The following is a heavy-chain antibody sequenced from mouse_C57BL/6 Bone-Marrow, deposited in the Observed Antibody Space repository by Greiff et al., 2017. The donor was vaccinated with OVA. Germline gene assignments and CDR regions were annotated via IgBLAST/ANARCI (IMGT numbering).Heavy chain of an antibody. CDR1: GYTFTDYE. CDR2: IDPETGGT. J-gene: IGHJ2*01. CDR3: TRAYYGSSDDYFDY. V-gene: IGHV1-15*01. D-gene: IGHD1-1*01. Sequence: VQLQQSGAELVRPGASVTLSCKASGYTFTDYEMHWVKQTPVHGLEWIGAIDPETGGTAYNQKFKGKAILTADKSSSTAYMELRSLTSEDSAVYYWTRAYYGSSDDYFDYWGQGTTLTVSS.